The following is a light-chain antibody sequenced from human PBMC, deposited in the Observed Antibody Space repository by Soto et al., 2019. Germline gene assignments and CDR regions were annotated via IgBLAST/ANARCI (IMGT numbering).Light chain of an antibody. Sequence: QSALTQPASVSGSPGQSITISCTGTSSDVGGYKYVSWYQQHPGKAPKVIIYEVSNRPSGVSNRFSGSKSGNTASLTISGLQADDEGDYYCSSYRSIGSLVFGTGTKVTVL. CDR2: EVS. V-gene: IGLV2-14*01. CDR3: SSYRSIGSLV. CDR1: SSDVGGYKY. J-gene: IGLJ1*01.